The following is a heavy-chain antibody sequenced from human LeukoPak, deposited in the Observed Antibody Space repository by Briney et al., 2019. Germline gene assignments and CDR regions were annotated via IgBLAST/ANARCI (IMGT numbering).Heavy chain of an antibody. J-gene: IGHJ4*02. CDR2: IIPIFGTA. V-gene: IGHV1-69*05. CDR3: ARASSGYDYDHYFHY. D-gene: IGHD5-12*01. CDR1: GGTFSSYA. Sequence: ASVKVSCKASGGTFSSYAISWVRQAPGHGLEWMGRIIPIFGTANYAQKFQGRVTITTDESTSTAYMELSSLRSEDTAVYCCARASSGYDYDHYFHYWGEGTLVTVSS.